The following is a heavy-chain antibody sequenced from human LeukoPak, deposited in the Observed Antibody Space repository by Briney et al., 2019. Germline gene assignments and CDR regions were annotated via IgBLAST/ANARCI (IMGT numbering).Heavy chain of an antibody. V-gene: IGHV3-30*02. Sequence: PGGSLRLSCAASGFTFSSYGMHWGRQAPGKGLGWVAFIRYDGSNKYYADSVKGRFTISRDNSKHTLYLQMNSLRAEDTAVYYCANSDSLYSSLEYWGQGTLVTVSS. CDR2: IRYDGSNK. CDR3: ANSDSLYSSLEY. CDR1: GFTFSSYG. J-gene: IGHJ4*02. D-gene: IGHD3-22*01.